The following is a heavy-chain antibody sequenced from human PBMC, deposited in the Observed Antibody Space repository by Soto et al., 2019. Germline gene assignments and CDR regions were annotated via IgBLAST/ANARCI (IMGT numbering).Heavy chain of an antibody. V-gene: IGHV3-30*18. CDR3: AKDERGGRGWNYVDRPPN. D-gene: IGHD1-7*01. Sequence: GGSLRLSCAASGFTFSSYGMHWVRQAPGKGLEWVAVISYDGSNKYYADSVRGRFTISRDNSKNTLYLQMNSLRAEDTAVYYCAKDERGGRGWNYVDRPPNWGQGTLVTVSS. J-gene: IGHJ4*02. CDR1: GFTFSSYG. CDR2: ISYDGSNK.